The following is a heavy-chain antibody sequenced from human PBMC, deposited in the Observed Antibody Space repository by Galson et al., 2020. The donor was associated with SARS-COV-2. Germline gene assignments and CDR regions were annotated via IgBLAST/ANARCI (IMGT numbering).Heavy chain of an antibody. V-gene: IGHV3-15*01. J-gene: IGHJ4*02. Sequence: GGSLRLSCTASGFTFSNAWMSWVRQAPGKGLEWVGLIPTKTDRETTDYAAPVKGRFTISRDDSKNTLYLQMYSLNTEDTAVYYCNTDPGGVSGFDYWGQGTLVTVSS. CDR1: GFTFSNAW. D-gene: IGHD2-15*01. CDR2: IPTKTDRETT. CDR3: NTDPGGVSGFDY.